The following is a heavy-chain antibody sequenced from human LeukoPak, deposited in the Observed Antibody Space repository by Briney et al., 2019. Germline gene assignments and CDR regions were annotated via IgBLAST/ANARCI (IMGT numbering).Heavy chain of an antibody. CDR1: GFSFSNYA. CDR3: ARPIQDSGIFRGLVY. V-gene: IGHV3-64*01. J-gene: IGHJ4*02. D-gene: IGHD3-10*01. CDR2: ISSNGATT. Sequence: GGALRPSSAASGFSFSNYALHWVRPAPGKGVEFVSAISSNGATTYYANSVKGRFTISRDSSKSTLFLQMGSLTTEDMAVYYCARPIQDSGIFRGLVYWGQGILVTVSS.